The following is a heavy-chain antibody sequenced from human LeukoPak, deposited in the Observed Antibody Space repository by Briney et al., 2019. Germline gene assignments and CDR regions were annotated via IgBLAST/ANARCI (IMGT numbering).Heavy chain of an antibody. CDR2: IYYSGSS. D-gene: IGHD3-3*01. CDR1: GGSISSYY. J-gene: IGHJ6*03. V-gene: IGHV4-59*01. Sequence: SETLSLTCSVSGGSISSYYWSWIRQPPGKGLEWIGYIYYSGSSNSNPSLKSRVTISVDTSKNQFSLKLSSVTAADTAVYYCARGVHGDYDFWSGYFTYYYYYYMDVWGKGTTVTVSS. CDR3: ARGVHGDYDFWSGYFTYYYYYYMDV.